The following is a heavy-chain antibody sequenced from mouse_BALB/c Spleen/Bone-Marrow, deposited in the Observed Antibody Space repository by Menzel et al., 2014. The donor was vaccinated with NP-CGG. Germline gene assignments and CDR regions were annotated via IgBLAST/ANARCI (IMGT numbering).Heavy chain of an antibody. CDR1: GYTFTNYW. CDR3: ARDMITTRAMDY. Sequence: QVHVKQSGAELVRPGTSVKISCKASGYTFTNYWLGWVKQRPGHGLEWIGDIYPGGGYTDYNEKFKGKAILTADTSSSTAYMQLSSLTSEDSAVYFCARDMITTRAMDYWGQGTSVTVSS. J-gene: IGHJ4*01. CDR2: IYPGGGYT. V-gene: IGHV1-63*02. D-gene: IGHD2-4*01.